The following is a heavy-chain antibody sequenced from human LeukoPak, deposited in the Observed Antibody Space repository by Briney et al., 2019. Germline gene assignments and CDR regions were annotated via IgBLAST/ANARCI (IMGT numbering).Heavy chain of an antibody. D-gene: IGHD3-9*01. CDR3: RVLRYFDWLYFDY. V-gene: IGHV3-7*01. CDR2: IKQDGSEK. Sequence: GGSLRLSCAASGFTFSSYSMNWVRQAPGKGLEWVANIKQDGSEKNYVDSVKGRFTISRDNAKNSLYLQMNSLRVEDTAVYYCRVLRYFDWLYFDYWGQGTLVTVSS. CDR1: GFTFSSYS. J-gene: IGHJ4*02.